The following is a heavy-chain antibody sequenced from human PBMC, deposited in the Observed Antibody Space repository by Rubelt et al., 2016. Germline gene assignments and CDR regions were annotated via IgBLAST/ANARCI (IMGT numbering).Heavy chain of an antibody. CDR3: ARGYRTSGYNWFDP. D-gene: IGHD3-10*01. CDR2: INHSGST. CDR1: GGSFSGYY. J-gene: IGHJ5*02. Sequence: QVRPQQWGAGLLKPSETLSLTCAVYGGSFSGYYWSWIRQPPGKGLEWLGEINHSGSTNYNPSLKSRVTISVDTSKNQFSLKLSSVTAADTAVYYCARGYRTSGYNWFDPWGQGTLVTVSS. V-gene: IGHV4-34*02.